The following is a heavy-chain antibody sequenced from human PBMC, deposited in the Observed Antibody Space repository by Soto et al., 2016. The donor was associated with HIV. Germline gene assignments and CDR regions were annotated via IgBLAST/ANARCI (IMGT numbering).Heavy chain of an antibody. V-gene: IGHV1-18*01. Sequence: QVQLVQSGAEVKKPGASVSVSCKASGYTFTNYGISWVRQAPGQGLEWMGWISAYNGNTNYAQKFQGRVTMTTDTSTSTAYMELWSLRSDDTAVYYCARDLGYCTGDTCYWGWFDPWGQGTLVTVSS. CDR2: ISAYNGNT. CDR3: ARDLGYCTGDTCYWGWFDP. J-gene: IGHJ5*02. D-gene: IGHD2-15*01. CDR1: GYTFTNYG.